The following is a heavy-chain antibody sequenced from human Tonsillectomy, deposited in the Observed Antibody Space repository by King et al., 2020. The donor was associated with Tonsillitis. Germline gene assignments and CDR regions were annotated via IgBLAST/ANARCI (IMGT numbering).Heavy chain of an antibody. D-gene: IGHD6-19*01. V-gene: IGHV1-8*02. Sequence: QLVQSGAEVKKPGASVKVSCKASGYTFTNYDINWVRQATGQGLEWMGWMNPASGNAGYAQKFHDRVTMTRNTSISAAYMELNSLRSEDTAVYYCARLAGTDYWGQXTXVTVSS. J-gene: IGHJ4*02. CDR2: MNPASGNA. CDR3: ARLAGTDY. CDR1: GYTFTNYD.